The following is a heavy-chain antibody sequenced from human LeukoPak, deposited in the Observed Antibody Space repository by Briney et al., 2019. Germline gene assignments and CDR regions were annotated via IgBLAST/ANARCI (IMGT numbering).Heavy chain of an antibody. J-gene: IGHJ3*02. CDR1: GGSISSYY. V-gene: IGHV4-59*01. CDR3: ARDDYSGNDAFDI. D-gene: IGHD4-4*01. CDR2: IYYSGST. Sequence: SETLSLTCTVSGGSISSYYWSWIRQPPGKGLEWIGYIYYSGSTNYNPSLKSRVTISVDTSKNQFSLKLSSVTAADTAVYYCARDDYSGNDAFDIWGQGTMVTVSS.